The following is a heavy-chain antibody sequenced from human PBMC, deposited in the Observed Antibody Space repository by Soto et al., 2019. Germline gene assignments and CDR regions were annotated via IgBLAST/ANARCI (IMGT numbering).Heavy chain of an antibody. D-gene: IGHD3-10*01. CDR2: ISCDGSKT. CDR1: GFSFGSMG. Sequence: GGSLRLSCATAGFSFGSMGIHWVRQAPGKGLEWVALISCDGSKTCYADSVKGRFTISRDNSKNTLYLQMNSLRAEDTAVYYCAKDRARLLWFGELLSLSFDYWGQGTLVTLSS. CDR3: AKDRARLLWFGELLSLSFDY. V-gene: IGHV3-30*02. J-gene: IGHJ4*02.